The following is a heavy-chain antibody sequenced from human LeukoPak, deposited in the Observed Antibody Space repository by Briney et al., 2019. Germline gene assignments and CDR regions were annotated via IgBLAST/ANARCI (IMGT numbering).Heavy chain of an antibody. Sequence: KPSETLSLTCAANGGSFSGYYWSWFRKPPGKGLEWIGEINHSGSTNYNPSLKSRVTISVDTSKNQFSLKLSSVTAADTAVYYCARVYCSSTSCPQAADYWGQGTLVTVSS. V-gene: IGHV4-34*01. CDR1: GGSFSGYY. CDR2: INHSGST. CDR3: ARVYCSSTSCPQAADY. J-gene: IGHJ4*02. D-gene: IGHD2-2*01.